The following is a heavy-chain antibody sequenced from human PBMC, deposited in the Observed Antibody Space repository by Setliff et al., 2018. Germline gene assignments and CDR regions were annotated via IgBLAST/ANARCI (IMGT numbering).Heavy chain of an antibody. CDR1: GGSISTFY. CDR2: INGGGSTT. D-gene: IGHD4-17*01. Sequence: PSETLSLTCTVSGGSISTFYWSWIRQSPGKGLVWVSRINGGGSTTNYADSVEGRFTISRDNAKNTLHLQMNSLRAEDTAVYYCARGYEEGYGGNPFWGQGALVTVSS. J-gene: IGHJ4*02. V-gene: IGHV3-74*01. CDR3: ARGYEEGYGGNPF.